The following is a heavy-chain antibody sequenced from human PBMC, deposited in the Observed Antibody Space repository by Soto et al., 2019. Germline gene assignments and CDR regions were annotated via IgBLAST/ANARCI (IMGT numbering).Heavy chain of an antibody. CDR2: ISSSSSYI. V-gene: IGHV3-21*01. Sequence: GGSLRLSCAASGFTFSSYSMNWVRQAPGKGLEWVSSISSSSSYIYYADSVKGRFTISRDNAKNSLYLQMNSLRAEDTAVYYCARDIRRTQTTVTTRKGSDAFDIWGQGTMVTVSS. D-gene: IGHD4-17*01. CDR1: GFTFSSYS. CDR3: ARDIRRTQTTVTTRKGSDAFDI. J-gene: IGHJ3*02.